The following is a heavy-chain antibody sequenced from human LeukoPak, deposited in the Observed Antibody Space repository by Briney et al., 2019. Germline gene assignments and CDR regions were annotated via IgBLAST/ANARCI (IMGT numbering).Heavy chain of an antibody. CDR1: GFTFSSYT. V-gene: IGHV3-48*04. D-gene: IGHD3-10*01. Sequence: GGSLRLSCAASGFTFSSYTMNWVPQAPGKGPEWVSYIGRSGSTMYYADSVQGRFTISRDNAKNSLYLQMNSLRAEDTAVYYCARVDYYGPGRGYMDVWGKGTTVTVSS. CDR3: ARVDYYGPGRGYMDV. CDR2: IGRSGSTM. J-gene: IGHJ6*03.